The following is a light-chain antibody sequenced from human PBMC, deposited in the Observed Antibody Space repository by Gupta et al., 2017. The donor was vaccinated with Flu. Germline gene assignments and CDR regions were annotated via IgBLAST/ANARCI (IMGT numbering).Light chain of an antibody. CDR1: QSVSSN. CDR2: GAS. Sequence: EIVMTQSPATLSVSPGERATLSCRASQSVSSNLAWYQQKPGQAPRLLIYGASTRDTGIPARFSGSVSGTEFTLTISSRQSEDFAVYYCQQYNNWPMYTFGQGTKLEIK. V-gene: IGKV3-15*01. J-gene: IGKJ2*01. CDR3: QQYNNWPMYT.